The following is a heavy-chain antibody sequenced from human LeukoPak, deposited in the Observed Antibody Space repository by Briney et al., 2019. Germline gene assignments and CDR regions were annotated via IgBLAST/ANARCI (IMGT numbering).Heavy chain of an antibody. CDR2: IYYSGST. Sequence: SETLSLTCTVSGGSISSGGYYWSWIRQHPGKGLEWIGYIYYSGSTYYNPSLKSRVTISVDTSKNQFSLKLSSVTATDTAVYYCARHQAVAAPNYWGQGTLVTVSS. CDR3: ARHQAVAAPNY. D-gene: IGHD6-19*01. V-gene: IGHV4-39*01. J-gene: IGHJ4*02. CDR1: GGSISSGGYY.